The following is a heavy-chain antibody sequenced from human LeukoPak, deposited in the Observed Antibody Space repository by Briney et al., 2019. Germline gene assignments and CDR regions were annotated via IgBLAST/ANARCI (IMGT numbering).Heavy chain of an antibody. CDR1: GYTFTGYY. Sequence: ASVKVSCKASGYTFTGYYMHWVRQAPGQGLEWMGWINPNSGGINYAQKFQGRVTMTRDTSISTAYMELSRLRSDDTAVYYCARVGGIAAAGIPFDYWGQGTLVTVSS. CDR2: INPNSGGI. D-gene: IGHD6-13*01. V-gene: IGHV1-2*02. CDR3: ARVGGIAAAGIPFDY. J-gene: IGHJ4*02.